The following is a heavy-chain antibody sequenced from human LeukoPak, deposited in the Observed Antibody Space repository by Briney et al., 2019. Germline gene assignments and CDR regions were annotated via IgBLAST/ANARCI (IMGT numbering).Heavy chain of an antibody. CDR2: INRDGDEK. CDR3: ARDSVYCSSTSCYGYYYGMDV. Sequence: GGSLRLSCVVSGFTFTNDYMSWVRQAPGKGLEWVAFINRDGDEKHYVDSVKGRFTISRDNAKNSLYLQMNSLRAEDTAVYYCARDSVYCSSTSCYGYYYGMDVWGQGTTVTVSS. CDR1: GFTFTNDY. J-gene: IGHJ6*02. D-gene: IGHD2-2*01. V-gene: IGHV3-7*01.